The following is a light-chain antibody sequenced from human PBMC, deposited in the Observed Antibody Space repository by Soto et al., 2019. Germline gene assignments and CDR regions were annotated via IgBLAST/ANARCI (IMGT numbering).Light chain of an antibody. V-gene: IGKV3-20*01. CDR1: QSISSTY. CDR3: QQYVNSPIT. CDR2: GAS. Sequence: EIVLTQSPGTLSLSPGERATLSCRARQSISSTYLAWYQQKPGQAPRLLIYGASSRATGIPDRFSGSGSGTDFTLTISRLEPEDFAVYYCQQYVNSPITFGQGTRLEI. J-gene: IGKJ5*01.